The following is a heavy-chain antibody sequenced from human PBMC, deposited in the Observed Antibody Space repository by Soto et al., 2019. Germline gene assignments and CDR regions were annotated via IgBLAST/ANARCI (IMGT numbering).Heavy chain of an antibody. CDR2: ISGSGGST. D-gene: IGHD3-16*01. CDR3: ALTQGVYYYYGMDV. Sequence: GGSLRLSCAASGFTFSSYAMSWVRQAPGKGLEWVSAISGSGGSTYYADSVKGRFTISRDNSKNTLYLQMNSLRAEDTAVYYCALTQGVYYYYGMDVWGQGTTVTVSS. J-gene: IGHJ6*02. V-gene: IGHV3-23*01. CDR1: GFTFSSYA.